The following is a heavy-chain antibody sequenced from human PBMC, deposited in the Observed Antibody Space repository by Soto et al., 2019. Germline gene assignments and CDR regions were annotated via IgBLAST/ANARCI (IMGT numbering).Heavy chain of an antibody. CDR2: ITGSGDST. V-gene: IGHV3-23*01. Sequence: GGSLRLSCAASGFTFSSYAMSSVRQAPGKGLEWVSAITGSGDSTYYAYSLKGRLTISSDNSNNTLYLQMNSLRAEDTAVYYCAKGWTVLVVASTLFAYWGQGTLVTVSS. J-gene: IGHJ4*02. CDR3: AKGWTVLVVASTLFAY. D-gene: IGHD2-15*01. CDR1: GFTFSSYA.